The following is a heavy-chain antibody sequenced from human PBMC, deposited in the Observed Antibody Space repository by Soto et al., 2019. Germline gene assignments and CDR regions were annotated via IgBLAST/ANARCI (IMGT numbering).Heavy chain of an antibody. J-gene: IGHJ4*02. D-gene: IGHD3-3*01. V-gene: IGHV3-30*18. CDR3: AKDRSPYDFWSGYLDY. Sequence: PGGSLRLSCAASGFTFSSYGMHWVRQAPGKGLEWVAVISYDGSNKYYADSVKGRFTISRDNSKNTLYLQMNSLRAEDTAVYYCAKDRSPYDFWSGYLDYWGQGTLVTVSS. CDR2: ISYDGSNK. CDR1: GFTFSSYG.